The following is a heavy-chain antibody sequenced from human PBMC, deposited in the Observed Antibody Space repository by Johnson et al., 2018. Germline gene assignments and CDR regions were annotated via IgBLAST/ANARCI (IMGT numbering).Heavy chain of an antibody. V-gene: IGHV3-53*01. CDR2: VYGGDNT. Sequence: EVQLVESGGGFIQPGGSLRLSCVASGFSVSDNSMNWVRQAPGKGLEWVSVVYGGDNTYYAASVQGRFTISRDNSRSTLYLQMNSLRAEETAVFYCARTRVGATQPHDAFDIWGQGTMVTVSS. CDR3: ARTRVGATQPHDAFDI. D-gene: IGHD1-26*01. J-gene: IGHJ3*02. CDR1: GFSVSDNS.